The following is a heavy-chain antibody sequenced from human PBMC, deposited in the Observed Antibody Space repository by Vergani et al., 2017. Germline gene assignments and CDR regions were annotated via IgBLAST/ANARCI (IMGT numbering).Heavy chain of an antibody. Sequence: QITLKESGPTLVKPTQTLTLTCTFSGFSLSTSGVGVGWIRQPPGKALEWLALIYWDDDKRYSPSLKSRLTITKDTSKNQVVLTMTNMDPVDTASYYCAHCPSGSYYDYFDYWGQGTLVTVSS. CDR1: GFSLSTSGVG. CDR3: AHCPSGSYYDYFDY. D-gene: IGHD1-26*01. J-gene: IGHJ4*02. CDR2: IYWDDDK. V-gene: IGHV2-5*02.